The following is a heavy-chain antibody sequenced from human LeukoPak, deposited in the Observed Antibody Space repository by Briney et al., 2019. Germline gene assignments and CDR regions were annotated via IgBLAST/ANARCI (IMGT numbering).Heavy chain of an antibody. J-gene: IGHJ6*02. V-gene: IGHV1-18*01. CDR2: VSAYNGNT. Sequence: GASVKISCKAASYTFTSYGFSWVRQAPGQGLEWMGWVSAYNGNTNYAQKFQGRVTMTTDTSTSTAYMELRSLRSDDTAVYYCARGTALRLGELSSRFKKNSYYYGMDVWGQGTTVTVSS. CDR3: ARGTALRLGELSSRFKKNSYYYGMDV. D-gene: IGHD3-16*02. CDR1: SYTFTSYG.